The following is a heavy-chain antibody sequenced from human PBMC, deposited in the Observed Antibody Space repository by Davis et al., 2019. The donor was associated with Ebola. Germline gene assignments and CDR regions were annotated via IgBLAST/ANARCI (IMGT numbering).Heavy chain of an antibody. V-gene: IGHV4-39*07. CDR1: GGSISSSSYY. J-gene: IGHJ5*02. Sequence: GSLRLSCTVSGGSISSSSYYWGWIRQPPGKGLEWIGSIYYSGSTYYNPSLKSRVTISVDTSKNQFSLKLSSVTAADTAVYYCARDVSAWGQGTLVTVSS. D-gene: IGHD2/OR15-2a*01. CDR2: IYYSGST. CDR3: ARDVSA.